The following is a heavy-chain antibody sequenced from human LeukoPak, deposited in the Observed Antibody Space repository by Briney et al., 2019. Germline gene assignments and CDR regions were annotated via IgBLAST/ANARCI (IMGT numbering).Heavy chain of an antibody. D-gene: IGHD2-2*02. V-gene: IGHV1-18*01. J-gene: IGHJ3*02. CDR3: ARVRYCSSTSCYKDAFDI. CDR1: GYTFTSYG. CDR2: ISAYNGNT. Sequence: GASVKVSCKASGYTFTSYGISWVRQAPGQGLEWMGWISAYNGNTNYAQKLQGRVTMTTDTSTSTAYMELRSLRSDDTAVYYCARVRYCSSTSCYKDAFDIWGQGTMVTVSS.